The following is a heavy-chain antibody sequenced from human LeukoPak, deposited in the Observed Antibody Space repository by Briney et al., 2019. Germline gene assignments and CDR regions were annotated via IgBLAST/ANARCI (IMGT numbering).Heavy chain of an antibody. CDR1: GGSSSGYY. D-gene: IGHD6-13*01. CDR3: ARAPTLGGQLVRDFDY. J-gene: IGHJ4*02. Sequence: SETLSLTCAVYGGSSSGYYWSWIRQPPGKGLEWIGEINHSGSTNYNPSLKSRVTISVDTSKNQFSLKLSSVTAADTAVYYCARAPTLGGQLVRDFDYWGQGTLVTVSS. CDR2: INHSGST. V-gene: IGHV4-34*01.